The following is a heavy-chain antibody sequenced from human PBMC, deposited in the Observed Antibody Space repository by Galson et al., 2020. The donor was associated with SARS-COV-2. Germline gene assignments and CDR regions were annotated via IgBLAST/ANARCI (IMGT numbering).Heavy chain of an antibody. CDR1: GFIFSDYA. J-gene: IGHJ4*02. CDR3: LKCSRTHENH. D-gene: IGHD6-13*01. CDR2: LSPTGSTS. V-gene: IGHV3-64D*09. Sequence: GGSLRLSCSASGFIFSDYAMHWVRQAPGKGLQYVSALSPTGSTSFYADSVEGRFTMSRDNSKNTFYLQMTGLRVEDSALYYCLKCSRTHENHGGSVTLFVVSS.